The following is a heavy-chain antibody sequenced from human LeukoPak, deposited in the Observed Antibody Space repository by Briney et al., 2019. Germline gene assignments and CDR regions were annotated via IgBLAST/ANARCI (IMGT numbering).Heavy chain of an antibody. J-gene: IGHJ3*02. V-gene: IGHV1-18*01. CDR3: ARAMVRGVHAFDI. CDR2: ISAYNGNT. CDR1: GYTFTSYD. D-gene: IGHD3-10*01. Sequence: ASVKVSCKASGYTFTSYDINWVRQATGQGLEWMGWISAYNGNTNYAQKLQGRVTMTTDTSTSTAYMELRSLRSDDTAVYYCARAMVRGVHAFDIWGQGTMVTVSS.